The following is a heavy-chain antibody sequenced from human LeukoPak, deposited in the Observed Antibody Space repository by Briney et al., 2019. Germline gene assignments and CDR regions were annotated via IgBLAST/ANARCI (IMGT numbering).Heavy chain of an antibody. CDR2: INHSGST. J-gene: IGHJ4*02. V-gene: IGHV4-34*01. CDR3: ARHFYSGPYYYGSGSHFDY. CDR1: GGSFSGYY. D-gene: IGHD3-10*01. Sequence: SETLSLTCAVYGGSFSGYYWSWIRQPPGKGLEWIGEINHSGSTNYNPSLKSRVTISVDTSKNQFSLKLSSVTAADTAVYYCARHFYSGPYYYGSGSHFDYWGQGTLVTVSS.